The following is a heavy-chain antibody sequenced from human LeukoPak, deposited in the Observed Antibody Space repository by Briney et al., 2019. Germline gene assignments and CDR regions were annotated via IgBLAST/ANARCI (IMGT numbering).Heavy chain of an antibody. CDR1: GFTFSSYS. CDR3: ARDRGLGYGDYEADVFDI. D-gene: IGHD4-17*01. J-gene: IGHJ3*02. V-gene: IGHV3-48*04. CDR2: ISSSSSTI. Sequence: GGSLRLSCAASGFTFSSYSMNWVRQAPGKGLEWVSYISSSSSTIYYADSVKGRFTISRDNAKNTLYLQMNSLRAEDTAVYYCARDRGLGYGDYEADVFDIWGQGTMVTVSS.